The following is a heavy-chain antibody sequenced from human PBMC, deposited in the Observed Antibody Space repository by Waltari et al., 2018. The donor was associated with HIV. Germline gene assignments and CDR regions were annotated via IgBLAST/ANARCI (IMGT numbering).Heavy chain of an antibody. CDR2: ISHSGST. J-gene: IGHJ6*02. Sequence: QVQLQQSGPVLVKPSETLSLTGTIFGCPIRNSYWRWILQPPGKGLWGIGYISHSGSTKYNASLKSRVTISVDTSKNQFSLTVRSVTAADTAVYYCARLKYSYDGSDYVSLVEDYYHQYGMDVWGQGTTVTVSS. V-gene: IGHV4-59*01. CDR3: ARLKYSYDGSDYVSLVEDYYHQYGMDV. D-gene: IGHD3-22*01. CDR1: GCPIRNSY.